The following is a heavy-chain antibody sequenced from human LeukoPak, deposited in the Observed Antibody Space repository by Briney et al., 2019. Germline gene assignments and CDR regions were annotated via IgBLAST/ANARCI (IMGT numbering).Heavy chain of an antibody. J-gene: IGHJ5*02. CDR3: AKNAAAAGVNWFDP. V-gene: IGHV3-23*01. D-gene: IGHD6-13*01. CDR1: GFTFSSYA. CDR2: LSGSGGIT. Sequence: GGSLRLSCAASGFTFSSYAMSWVRQAPGKGLEWVSALSGSGGITVYADSVKGRFTISRDNTKNTLYLQMNSLRAEDTAVYYCAKNAAAAGVNWFDPWGQGTLVTVSS.